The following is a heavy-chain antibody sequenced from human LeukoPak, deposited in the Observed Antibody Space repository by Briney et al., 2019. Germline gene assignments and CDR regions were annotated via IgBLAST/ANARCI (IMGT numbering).Heavy chain of an antibody. D-gene: IGHD3-10*01. CDR1: GGSFSGYY. Sequence: SGTLSLTCRVYGGSFSGYYWTWIRQPPGKGLEWLGYIYDSGITNYNSSLKSRVTISVDTSKNQFSLKLSSVTAADTGVYYCARGHDYYASGRQSWFDPWGQGTLVTVSS. V-gene: IGHV4-59*01. CDR3: ARGHDYYASGRQSWFDP. CDR2: IYDSGIT. J-gene: IGHJ5*02.